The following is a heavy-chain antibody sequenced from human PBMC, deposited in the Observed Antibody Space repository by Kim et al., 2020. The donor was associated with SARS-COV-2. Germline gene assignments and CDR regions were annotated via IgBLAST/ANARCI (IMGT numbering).Heavy chain of an antibody. J-gene: IGHJ6*02. Sequence: SETLSLTCTVSGGSISSYYWSWIRQPPGKGLEWIGYIYYSGSTNYNPSLKSRVTISVDTSKNQSPLKLSSVTAADTAVYYCAGQRFPLGMDVWGQGTTVTVSS. D-gene: IGHD3-3*01. CDR2: IYYSGST. CDR1: GGSISSYY. V-gene: IGHV4-59*13. CDR3: AGQRFPLGMDV.